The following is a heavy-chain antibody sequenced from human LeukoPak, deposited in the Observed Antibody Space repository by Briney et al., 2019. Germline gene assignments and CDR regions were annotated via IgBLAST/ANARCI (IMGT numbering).Heavy chain of an antibody. CDR3: ARLSPKRGDGYKKAFDY. CDR1: GGSFSGYY. J-gene: IGHJ4*02. Sequence: PSETLSLTCAVYGGSFSGYYWSWIRQPPGKGPEWIGEINHSGSTNYNPSLKSRVTISVDTSKNQFSLKLSSVTAADTAVYYCARLSPKRGDGYKKAFDYWGQGTLVTVSS. D-gene: IGHD5-24*01. V-gene: IGHV4-34*01. CDR2: INHSGST.